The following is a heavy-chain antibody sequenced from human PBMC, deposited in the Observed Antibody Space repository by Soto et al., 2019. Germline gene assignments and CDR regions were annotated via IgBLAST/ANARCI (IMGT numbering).Heavy chain of an antibody. CDR2: LTWNGEVL. CDR3: ARHAPAARSVEVMDWFDP. D-gene: IGHD6-6*01. V-gene: IGHV3-9*01. Sequence: GGSLRLSCVASGFTFDDYAIHWVRQTPGKGLEWVSGLTWNGEVLGYADSVKGRFTISRDNAKNSLYLEMNSLRPEDTALYYCARHAPAARSVEVMDWFDPWGQGTLVTVSS. J-gene: IGHJ5*02. CDR1: GFTFDDYA.